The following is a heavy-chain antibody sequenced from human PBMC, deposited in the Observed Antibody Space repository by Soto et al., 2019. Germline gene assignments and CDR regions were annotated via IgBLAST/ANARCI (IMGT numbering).Heavy chain of an antibody. CDR1: GFTFSSYA. D-gene: IGHD2-2*01. Sequence: EVQLLESGGGVVQPGGSLRLSCAASGFTFSSYAMTWVRQAPGKGLEWVSGISGSAGSTYYADSVKGRFTISRDNSKNTLYLQMNTLRAEDTAGYYCAKDVYCSSTSCSFDYWGQGTLVTVSS. J-gene: IGHJ4*02. V-gene: IGHV3-23*01. CDR3: AKDVYCSSTSCSFDY. CDR2: ISGSAGST.